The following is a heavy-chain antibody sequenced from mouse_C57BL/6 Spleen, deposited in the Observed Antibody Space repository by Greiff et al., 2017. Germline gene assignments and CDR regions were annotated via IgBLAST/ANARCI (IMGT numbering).Heavy chain of an antibody. D-gene: IGHD2-4*01. V-gene: IGHV5-12*01. CDR3: ARQHDYSFAY. Sequence: EVQLVESGGGLVQPGGSLKLSCAASGFTFSDYYMYWVRQTPEKRLEWVAYISNGGGSTYYPDTVKGRFTISRDNAKNTLYLQMSRLKSEDTAIYYCARQHDYSFAYWGQGTLVTVSA. J-gene: IGHJ3*01. CDR2: ISNGGGST. CDR1: GFTFSDYY.